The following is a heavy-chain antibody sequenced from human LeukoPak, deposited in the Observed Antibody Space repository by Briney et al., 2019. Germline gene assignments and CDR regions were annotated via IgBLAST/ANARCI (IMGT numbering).Heavy chain of an antibody. J-gene: IGHJ4*02. Sequence: GGSLRLSCAASGFTFSSYAMGWVRQAPGKGLEWVSAISGSGGSTYYADSVKGRFTISRDNSKNTLYLQMNSLRAEDTAVYYCAKGLRSSTSCYDYWGQGTLVTVSS. CDR1: GFTFSSYA. V-gene: IGHV3-23*01. CDR2: ISGSGGST. D-gene: IGHD2-2*01. CDR3: AKGLRSSTSCYDY.